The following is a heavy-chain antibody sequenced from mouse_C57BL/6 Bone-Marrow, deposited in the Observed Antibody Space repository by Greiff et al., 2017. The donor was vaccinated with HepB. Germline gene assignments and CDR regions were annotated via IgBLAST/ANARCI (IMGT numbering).Heavy chain of an antibody. J-gene: IGHJ4*01. D-gene: IGHD1-1*01. Sequence: QVQLQQSGPELVKPGASVEISCKASGYSFTSYYIHWVKQRPGQGLEWIGWIYPGSGNTKYNEKFKGKATLTADTSSSTAYMQLSSLTSEDSAVYYCAKDYYGSYYAMDYWGQGTSVTVSS. CDR2: IYPGSGNT. CDR3: AKDYYGSYYAMDY. V-gene: IGHV1-66*01. CDR1: GYSFTSYY.